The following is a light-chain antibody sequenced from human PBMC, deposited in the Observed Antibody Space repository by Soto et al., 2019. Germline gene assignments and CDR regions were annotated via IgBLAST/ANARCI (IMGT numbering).Light chain of an antibody. V-gene: IGKV1-9*01. CDR1: QGIKDF. J-gene: IGKJ4*01. CDR3: QQFNIYPLT. Sequence: DIQLTQSPSFLSASVGDRVTITCRASQGIKDFLAWYQQKPGKAPKLLIYAASTLQAGVPTRFSGFESGTEFTLTINNLQPADSATYYCQQFNIYPLTFGGGNKVEIK. CDR2: AAS.